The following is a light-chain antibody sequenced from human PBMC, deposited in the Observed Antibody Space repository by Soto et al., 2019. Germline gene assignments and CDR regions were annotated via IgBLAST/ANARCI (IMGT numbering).Light chain of an antibody. J-gene: IGKJ2*01. CDR1: QSVSSNH. V-gene: IGKV3-20*01. CDR2: GAS. CDR3: QQYGTSPYT. Sequence: DIVLTQSPGTLSFSPGDRATLSCRASQSVSSNHLAWYQHRPGQAPRLLIYGASSRAAGTPYRFSGSGSGTDFTLTIKRLEHEDSAVYYCQQYGTSPYTFGQGTRLDI.